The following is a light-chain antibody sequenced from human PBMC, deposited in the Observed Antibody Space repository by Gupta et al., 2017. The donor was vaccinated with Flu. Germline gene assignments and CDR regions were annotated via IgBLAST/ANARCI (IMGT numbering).Light chain of an antibody. CDR3: QQHDTERT. J-gene: IGKJ1*01. CDR2: GGS. V-gene: IGKV3-20*01. CDR1: QSVTTN. Sequence: SPGTLSLSAGERATLSCRASQSVTTNLAWYQQRPGQAPRLLIYGGSNRAAGTPGRFSGSGSGTDFTLTISRVDPEDFAVYYWQQHDTERTFGQGTKV.